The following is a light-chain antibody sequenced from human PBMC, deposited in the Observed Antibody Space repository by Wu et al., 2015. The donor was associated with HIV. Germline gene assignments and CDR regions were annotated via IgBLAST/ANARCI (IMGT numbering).Light chain of an antibody. V-gene: IGKV3-20*01. CDR1: QSVSSSY. CDR3: QQYGSSLFT. CDR2: GAS. Sequence: EIVLTQSPGTLSLSPGERATLSCRASQSVSSSYLAWYQQKPGQAPRLLIYGASSRATGIPDRFSGSGSATDFTLTISRLEPEDFAVYYCQQYGSSLFTFGQGTRLDIK. J-gene: IGKJ5*01.